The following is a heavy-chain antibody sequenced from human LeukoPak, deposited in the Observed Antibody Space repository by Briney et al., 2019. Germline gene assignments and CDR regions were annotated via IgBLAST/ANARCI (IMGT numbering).Heavy chain of an antibody. V-gene: IGHV3-23*01. J-gene: IGHJ4*02. CDR2: ISGSGGST. Sequence: AGGSLRLSCAASGFTFSSYAMSWVRQAPGKGLEWVSAISGSGGSTYYADSVKGRFTISRDNSKNTLYLQMNSLRAEDTAVYYCAKGGYDSSGYPDYWGQGTLVTVSS. CDR3: AKGGYDSSGYPDY. D-gene: IGHD3-22*01. CDR1: GFTFSSYA.